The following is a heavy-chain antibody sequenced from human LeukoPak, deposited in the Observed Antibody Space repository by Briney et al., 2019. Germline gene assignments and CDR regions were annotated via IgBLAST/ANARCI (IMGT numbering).Heavy chain of an antibody. V-gene: IGHV1-2*02. J-gene: IGHJ4*02. D-gene: IGHD6-13*01. CDR3: ARVRAGYSSSWYNYFDY. CDR2: INPNSGGT. Sequence: ASVKVSCKASGYTFTGYYMHWVRQAPGQGLEWMGWINPNSGGTNYAQKFQGRATMTRDTSISTAYMELSRLRSDDTAVYYCARVRAGYSSSWYNYFDYWGQGTLVTVSS. CDR1: GYTFTGYY.